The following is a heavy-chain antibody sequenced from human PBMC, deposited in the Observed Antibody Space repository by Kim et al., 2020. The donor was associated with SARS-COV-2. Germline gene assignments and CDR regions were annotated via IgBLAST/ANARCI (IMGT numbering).Heavy chain of an antibody. Sequence: YAQDFTGRFVFSLDPPVSTAYLQISSLKAEDTAVYYCARGINDYGDYVFDYWGQGTLVTVSS. D-gene: IGHD4-17*01. J-gene: IGHJ4*02. CDR3: ARGINDYGDYVFDY. V-gene: IGHV7-4-1*02.